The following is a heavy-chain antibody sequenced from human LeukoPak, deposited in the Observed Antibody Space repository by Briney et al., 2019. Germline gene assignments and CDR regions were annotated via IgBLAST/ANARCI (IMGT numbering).Heavy chain of an antibody. D-gene: IGHD6-6*01. V-gene: IGHV3-48*01. J-gene: IGHJ4*02. CDR3: AKDPSSSHKAYYFDY. CDR1: GFTFSSYS. Sequence: PGGSLRLSCAASGFTFSSYSMNWVRQAPGKGLEWVSYISRSSSPIYYADSVKGRFTISRDNSKNTLYLQMNSLRAEDTAVYYCAKDPSSSHKAYYFDYWGQGTLVTVSS. CDR2: ISRSSSPI.